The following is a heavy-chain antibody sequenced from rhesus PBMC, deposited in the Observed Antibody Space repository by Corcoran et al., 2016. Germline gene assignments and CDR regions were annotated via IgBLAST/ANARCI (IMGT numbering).Heavy chain of an antibody. CDR2: ISYTGGST. D-gene: IGHD1-1*01. CDR3: AKDQGWKASLDV. CDR1: GFTFSSYG. Sequence: EVQLVETGGGLVQPGGSLRLSGAASGFTFSSYGMSWVRQVPGKGLEWVSGISYTGGSTYYADSVKGRFTISRDNSKNTLSLQMNSLRAEDTAVYYCAKDQGWKASLDVWGRGVLVTVSS. J-gene: IGHJ5-2*02. V-gene: IGHV3S5*01.